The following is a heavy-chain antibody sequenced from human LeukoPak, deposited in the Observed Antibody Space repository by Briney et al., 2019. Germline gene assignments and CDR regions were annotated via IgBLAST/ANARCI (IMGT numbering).Heavy chain of an antibody. Sequence: GGSLRLSCAASGFTFSSYDMHWDRQATGKGLEWVSAIGTAGDTYYPGSVKGRFTISRENAKNSLYLQMNSLRAGDTAVYYCARGPSRAYYYGSGSSDDAFDIWGQGTMVTVSS. CDR1: GFTFSSYD. V-gene: IGHV3-13*01. J-gene: IGHJ3*02. CDR2: IGTAGDT. D-gene: IGHD3-10*01. CDR3: ARGPSRAYYYGSGSSDDAFDI.